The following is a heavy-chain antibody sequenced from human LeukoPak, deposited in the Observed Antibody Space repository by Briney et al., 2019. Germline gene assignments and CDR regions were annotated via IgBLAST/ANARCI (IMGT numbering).Heavy chain of an antibody. D-gene: IGHD4-17*01. J-gene: IGHJ4*02. CDR3: TRGTDYGDYGSPFDY. Sequence: GGSLRLSCTASGFTFGDYAMSWFRQAPGKGLEWVGFIRSKAYGGTTEYAASVKGRFTISRDDSKSIAYLQMNSLKTEDTAVYYCTRGTDYGDYGSPFDYWGQGTLATVSS. CDR1: GFTFGDYA. CDR2: IRSKAYGGTT. V-gene: IGHV3-49*03.